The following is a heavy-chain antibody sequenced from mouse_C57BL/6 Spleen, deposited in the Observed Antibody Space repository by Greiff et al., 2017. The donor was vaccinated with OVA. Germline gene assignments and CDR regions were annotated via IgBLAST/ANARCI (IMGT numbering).Heavy chain of an antibody. V-gene: IGHV2-5*01. CDR3: AKTGSSYYAMDY. CDR1: GFSLTSYG. J-gene: IGHJ4*01. Sequence: VKLQESGPGLVQPSQSLSITCTVSGFSLTSYGVHWVRQSPGKGLEWLGVIWRGGSTDYNAAFMSRLSITKDNSKSQVFFKMNSLQADDTAIYYCAKTGSSYYAMDYWGQGTSVTVSS. D-gene: IGHD1-1*01. CDR2: IWRGGST.